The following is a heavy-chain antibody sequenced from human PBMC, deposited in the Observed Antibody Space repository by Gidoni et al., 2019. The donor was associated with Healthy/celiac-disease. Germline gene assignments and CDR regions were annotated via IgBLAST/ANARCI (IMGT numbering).Heavy chain of an antibody. V-gene: IGHV3-15*01. J-gene: IGHJ3*02. CDR1: GFTFSNAW. CDR2: IKSKTDGGTT. Sequence: EVQLVESGGGLVKPGGSLRLSCAASGFTFSNAWMSWVRQAPGKGLEWVGRIKSKTDGGTTDYAAPVKGRFTISRDDSKNTLYLQMNSLKTEDTAVYYCTTDVMGLLLWLREGGAFDIWGQGTMVTVSS. D-gene: IGHD3-10*01. CDR3: TTDVMGLLLWLREGGAFDI.